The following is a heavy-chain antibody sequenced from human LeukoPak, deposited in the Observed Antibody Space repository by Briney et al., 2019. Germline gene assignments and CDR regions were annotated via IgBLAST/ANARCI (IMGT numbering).Heavy chain of an antibody. CDR1: GFTFSSYS. J-gene: IGHJ5*02. D-gene: IGHD6-13*01. CDR2: ISSSSSYI. Sequence: GGSLRLSCAASGFTFSSYSMDWVRQAPGKGLEWVSSISSSSSYIYYADSVKGRFTISRDNAKNSLYLQMNSLRAEDTAVYYCARDLSSSWYEGNWFDPWGQGTLVTVSS. CDR3: ARDLSSSWYEGNWFDP. V-gene: IGHV3-21*01.